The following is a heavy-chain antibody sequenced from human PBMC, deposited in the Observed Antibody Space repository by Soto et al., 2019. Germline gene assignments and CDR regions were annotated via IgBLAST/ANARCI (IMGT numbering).Heavy chain of an antibody. D-gene: IGHD3-16*01. CDR2: IYYSGST. CDR3: ARARPLRGAFDI. J-gene: IGHJ3*02. Sequence: SETLSLTCTVSGGSISSGGYYWSWIRQHPGKGLEWIGYIYYSGSTYYNPSLKSRVTISVDTSKNQFSLKLSSVTAADTAVYYCARARPLRGAFDIWGQGTMVTVSS. V-gene: IGHV4-31*03. CDR1: GGSISSGGYY.